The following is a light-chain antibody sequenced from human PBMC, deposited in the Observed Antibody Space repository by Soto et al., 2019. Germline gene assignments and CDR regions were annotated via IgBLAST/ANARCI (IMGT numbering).Light chain of an antibody. Sequence: DIVMTQSPLSLPVTPGEPASISCRSSQSLLHSNGYNYLDWYLQKPGQSPQLLIYLGSNRASGVPDRFSGSGSGTDFTLKISRVEAEDVGRYYCMQALQTPLTCGQGTRLEIK. CDR1: QSLLHSNGYNY. CDR2: LGS. CDR3: MQALQTPLT. V-gene: IGKV2-28*01. J-gene: IGKJ5*01.